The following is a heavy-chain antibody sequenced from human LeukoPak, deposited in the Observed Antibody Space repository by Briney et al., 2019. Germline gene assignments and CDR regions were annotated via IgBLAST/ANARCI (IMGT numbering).Heavy chain of an antibody. CDR1: GITLSNYW. V-gene: IGHV3-7*05. Sequence: GGSLRLSCAGAGITLSNYWMSWVRQAPGKGLEWVANIRQDGNEKYYVDSVKGRFTISRDNSKNTLYLQMNSLRAEDTAVYYCAKNYDWGQGTLVTVSS. D-gene: IGHD3-10*01. J-gene: IGHJ4*02. CDR3: AKNYD. CDR2: IRQDGNEK.